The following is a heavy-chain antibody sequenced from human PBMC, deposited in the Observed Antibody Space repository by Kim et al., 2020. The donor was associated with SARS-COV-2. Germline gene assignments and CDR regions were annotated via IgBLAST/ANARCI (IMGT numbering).Heavy chain of an antibody. J-gene: IGHJ1*01. Sequence: GGSLRLSCAASGFSFTAHWMTWVRQAPGKGLEWVANINADGSRKSYVDSVKGRFTTSRDNAKNSLYLQMNSLRAEDTAIYYCARDMDYGCSVEIDLGSWGRDTLDSVSS. CDR3: ARDMDYGCSVEIDLGS. D-gene: IGHD3-10*01. CDR1: GFSFTAHW. V-gene: IGHV3-7*03. CDR2: INADGSRK.